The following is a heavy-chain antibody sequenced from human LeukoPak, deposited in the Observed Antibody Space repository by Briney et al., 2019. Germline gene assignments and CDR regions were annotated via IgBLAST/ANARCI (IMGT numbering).Heavy chain of an antibody. D-gene: IGHD1-26*01. V-gene: IGHV3-53*01. CDR3: ARAPSGGWFDP. Sequence: GGSLRLSCAASGFTFSSYSMNWVRQAPGKGLEWVSVIYSGGSTYYADSVKGRFTISRDNSKNTLYLQMNSLRAEDTAVYYCARAPSGGWFDPWGQGTLVTVSS. J-gene: IGHJ5*02. CDR2: IYSGGST. CDR1: GFTFSSYS.